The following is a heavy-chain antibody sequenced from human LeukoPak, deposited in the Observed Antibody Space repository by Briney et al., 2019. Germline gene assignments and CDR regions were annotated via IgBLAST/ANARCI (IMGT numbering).Heavy chain of an antibody. J-gene: IGHJ6*02. V-gene: IGHV3-48*02. CDR3: ARAGYCSGGSCYPFYYYYGMDV. D-gene: IGHD2-15*01. CDR2: ISSSSSTI. Sequence: GGSLRLSCAASGFTFSSYSMTWVRQAPGKGLEWVSYISSSSSTIYYADSVKGRFTISRDNAKNSLYLQMNSLRDEDTAVYYCARAGYCSGGSCYPFYYYYGMDVWGQGTTVTVSS. CDR1: GFTFSSYS.